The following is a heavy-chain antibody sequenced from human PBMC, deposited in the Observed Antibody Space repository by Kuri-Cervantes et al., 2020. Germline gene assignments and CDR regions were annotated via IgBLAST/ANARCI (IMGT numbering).Heavy chain of an antibody. CDR1: GGSFSGYY. CDR3: ARGRSPFDY. CDR2: INHSGST. J-gene: IGHJ4*02. Sequence: SETLSLTCAVYGGSFSGYYWSWIRQPPGKGLEWIGEINHSGSTNYNPSLKSRVTISVDTSKNQFSLKLSSVTAADTAVYYCARGRSPFDYWGQGTLVTVSS. V-gene: IGHV4-34*01.